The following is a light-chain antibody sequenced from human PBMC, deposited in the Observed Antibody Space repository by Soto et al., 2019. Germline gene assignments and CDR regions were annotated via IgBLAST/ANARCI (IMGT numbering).Light chain of an antibody. Sequence: QSVLTQPPSVSGAPGQRVTISCTGSSYNIGAGYDVHWYQQLPGTAPKLLIYGNSNRPSGVPDRFSGSKSGTSASLAITGLQAEDEADYYCQSYDSRLSGYVVFGGGTKVTVL. CDR1: SYNIGAGYD. CDR2: GNS. CDR3: QSYDSRLSGYVV. V-gene: IGLV1-40*01. J-gene: IGLJ2*01.